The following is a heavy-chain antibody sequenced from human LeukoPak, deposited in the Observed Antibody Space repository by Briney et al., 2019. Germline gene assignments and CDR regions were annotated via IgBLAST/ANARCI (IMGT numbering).Heavy chain of an antibody. J-gene: IGHJ4*02. CDR3: ARIYSSGWTAPADY. CDR1: GGSISSSSYY. Sequence: SETLSLTCTVSGGSISSSSYYWGWIRQPPGKGLEWIGSIYYSGSTYYNPSLKSRVTISVDTSKNQFSLKLSSVTAADTAVYYCARIYSSGWTAPADYWGQGTLVTVSS. CDR2: IYYSGST. D-gene: IGHD6-19*01. V-gene: IGHV4-39*07.